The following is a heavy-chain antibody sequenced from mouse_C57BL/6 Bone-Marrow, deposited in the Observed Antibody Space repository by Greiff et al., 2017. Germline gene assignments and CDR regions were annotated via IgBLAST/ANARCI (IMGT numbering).Heavy chain of an antibody. J-gene: IGHJ4*01. CDR2: INPNYGTT. CDR1: GYSFTDYN. D-gene: IGHD1-1*01. CDR3: EREYNGSSSYYYAMDY. V-gene: IGHV1-39*01. Sequence: VQLQQSGPELVKPGASVKISCKASGYSFTDYNMNWVKQSNGKSLEWIGVINPNYGTTRYNQKFKGKATLTVDQSTSTAYMHLNSLTSEDYAVYYYEREYNGSSSYYYAMDYWGQGTSVTVSS.